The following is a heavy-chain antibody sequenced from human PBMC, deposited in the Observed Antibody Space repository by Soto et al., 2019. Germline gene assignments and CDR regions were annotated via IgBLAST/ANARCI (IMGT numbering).Heavy chain of an antibody. CDR3: ARGRLGGAAN. J-gene: IGHJ4*02. Sequence: QVQLQQWGAGLSKPSETLSLTCAVYGGSFSGYYWSWIRQPPGKGLEWIGEIDHSGGTNYNPSLKSRVTISGDTSKNQFSLQLSSVTAADTAVYYCARGRLGGAANWGQGTLVTVSS. V-gene: IGHV4-34*01. D-gene: IGHD3-16*01. CDR2: IDHSGGT. CDR1: GGSFSGYY.